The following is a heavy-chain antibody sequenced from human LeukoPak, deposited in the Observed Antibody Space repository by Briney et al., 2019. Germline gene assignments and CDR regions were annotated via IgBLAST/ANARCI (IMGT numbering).Heavy chain of an antibody. CDR1: GYSISSGYY. Sequence: SETLSLTCTVSGYSISSGYYWGWIRQPPGKGLEWIGSIYHSGSTYYNPSLKSRVTISVDTSKNQFSLKLSSVTAADTAVYYCARDGDIVVVPAAMPAWGAMDVWGKGTTVTISS. D-gene: IGHD2-2*01. CDR2: IYHSGST. CDR3: ARDGDIVVVPAAMPAWGAMDV. J-gene: IGHJ6*03. V-gene: IGHV4-38-2*02.